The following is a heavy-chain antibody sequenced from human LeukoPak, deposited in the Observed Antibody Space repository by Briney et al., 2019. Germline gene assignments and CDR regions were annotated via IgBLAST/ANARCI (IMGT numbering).Heavy chain of an antibody. D-gene: IGHD1-26*01. CDR3: ARGASVPRGAHVDY. CDR2: IYYSGST. J-gene: IGHJ4*02. CDR1: GGSVSSGSYY. Sequence: PSETLSLTCTVSGGSVSSGSYYWSWIRQPPGKGLEWIGYIYYSGSTNYNPSLKSRVTISVDTSKNQFSLKLSSVTAADTAVYYCARGASVPRGAHVDYWGQGTLVTVSS. V-gene: IGHV4-61*01.